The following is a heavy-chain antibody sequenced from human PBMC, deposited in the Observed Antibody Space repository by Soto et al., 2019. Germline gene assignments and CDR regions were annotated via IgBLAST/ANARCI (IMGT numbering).Heavy chain of an antibody. CDR3: AKDRYDFWSGYYGGHFDS. CDR2: ISGSGHST. CDR1: GFTFSSYS. V-gene: IGHV3-23*01. D-gene: IGHD3-3*01. J-gene: IGHJ4*02. Sequence: GGSLRLSCAASGFTFSSYSMSWVRQAPGKGLEWVSAISGSGHSTNYEESVKGRFTISRDNSKNTLYVQMNSLRAEDTAVYYCAKDRYDFWSGYYGGHFDSWGQGMLVTVSS.